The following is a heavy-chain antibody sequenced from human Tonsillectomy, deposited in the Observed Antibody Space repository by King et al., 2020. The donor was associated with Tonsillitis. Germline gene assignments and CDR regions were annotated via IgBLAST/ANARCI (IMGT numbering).Heavy chain of an antibody. D-gene: IGHD1-7*01. J-gene: IGHJ3*02. CDR1: GYSFTDYW. Sequence: QLVQSGAEVKKPGESLRISCKGSGYSFTDYWIAWVRQTPGKALGWMGIIYPGDSDTKYSPSLQGQVTIPADKSISTAYLHWSSLKASDTAIYFCARRKRGGTTLGDAFDIWGQGTTVTVSS. V-gene: IGHV5-51*01. CDR2: IYPGDSDT. CDR3: ARRKRGGTTLGDAFDI.